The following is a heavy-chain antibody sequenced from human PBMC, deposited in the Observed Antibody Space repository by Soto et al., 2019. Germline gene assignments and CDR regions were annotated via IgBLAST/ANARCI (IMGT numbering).Heavy chain of an antibody. CDR3: ARQVCLCRGGSCYRSYYYVMDV. CDR2: IYPGDSDT. CDR1: GYSFTSYW. Sequence: PGESLKISCKGSGYSFTSYWIGWVRQMPGKGLEWMGIIYPGDSDTRYSPSFQGQVTISADKSISTAYLQWSSLKASDTAMYYCARQVCLCRGGSCYRSYYYVMDVWGKGTTVTVSS. J-gene: IGHJ6*04. V-gene: IGHV5-51*01. D-gene: IGHD2-15*01.